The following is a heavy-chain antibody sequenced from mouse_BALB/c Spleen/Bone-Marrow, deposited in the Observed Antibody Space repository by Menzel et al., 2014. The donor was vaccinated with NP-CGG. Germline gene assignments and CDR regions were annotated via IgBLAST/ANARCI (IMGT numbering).Heavy chain of an antibody. D-gene: IGHD2-4*01. CDR1: GYTFTSYW. CDR2: IYPSDSYT. V-gene: IGHV1-69*02. CDR3: TRYDYDWFAY. J-gene: IGHJ3*01. Sequence: QVQLQQSGAELVRPGASVKLSCKASGYTFTSYWINWVKQRPGQGLEWIGIIYPSDSYTNYNQKFKDKATLTVDKSSSTAYMQLSSPTSEDSAVYYCTRYDYDWFAYWGQGTLVTVSA.